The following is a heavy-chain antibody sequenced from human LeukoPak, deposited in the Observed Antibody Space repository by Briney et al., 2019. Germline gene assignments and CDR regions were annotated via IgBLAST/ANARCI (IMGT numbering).Heavy chain of an antibody. Sequence: TGGSLRLSCAASGFTFSSYSMNWVRQAPGKGLEWVSFISSSSSYIYYADSVKGRFTISRDNAKNSLYLQMNSLRAEDTAVYYCARVVVGLDYWGQGTLVTVSS. CDR3: ARVVVGLDY. CDR2: ISSSSSYI. V-gene: IGHV3-21*01. CDR1: GFTFSSYS. J-gene: IGHJ4*02. D-gene: IGHD2-21*01.